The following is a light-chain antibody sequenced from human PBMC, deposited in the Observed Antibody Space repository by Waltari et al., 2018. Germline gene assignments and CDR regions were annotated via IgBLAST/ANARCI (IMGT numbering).Light chain of an antibody. Sequence: IACRASRSINAWLAWYQQKPGKSPKLLIYKASNLESGVPSRFSGSGSGTEFTLTISSLQPGDFATYYCQQYYNYWTFGQGTKVEIK. V-gene: IGKV1-5*03. CDR2: KAS. J-gene: IGKJ1*01. CDR1: RSINAW. CDR3: QQYYNYWT.